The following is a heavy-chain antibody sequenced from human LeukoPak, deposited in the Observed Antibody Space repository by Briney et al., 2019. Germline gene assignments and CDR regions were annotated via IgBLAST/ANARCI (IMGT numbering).Heavy chain of an antibody. Sequence: GGSLRLSCAASEFTFSNYNMNWVHQAPGRGLEWVSSISSSSSYMYYADSVEGRFTISRDNSENRLYLQINSLRAEDTAVYYYTRGHGGMDVWGQGTTVTVSS. CDR3: TRGHGGMDV. CDR1: EFTFSNYN. V-gene: IGHV3-21*01. J-gene: IGHJ6*02. CDR2: ISSSSSYM.